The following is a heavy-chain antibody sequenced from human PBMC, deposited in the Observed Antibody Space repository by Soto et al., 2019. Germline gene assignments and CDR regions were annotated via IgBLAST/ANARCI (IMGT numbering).Heavy chain of an antibody. Sequence: SVKVSSKTSGDSFSIYTIICVRQAPGQVLEWWGRVLPFLDLTTYSQRFQGRITITAERSTTTAYMELSRLRYEDTAVYYYAQDRVNSNWPKFVSWGQGTLVTVS. D-gene: IGHD6-13*01. CDR3: AQDRVNSNWPKFVS. J-gene: IGHJ4*02. V-gene: IGHV1-69*02. CDR1: GDSFSIYT. CDR2: VLPFLDLT.